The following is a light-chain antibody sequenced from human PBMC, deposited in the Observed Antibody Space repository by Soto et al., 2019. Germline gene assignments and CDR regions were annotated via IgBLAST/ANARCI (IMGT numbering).Light chain of an antibody. CDR1: QGISSF. V-gene: IGKV1-9*01. Sequence: QLTQSPSSLSASVGDRVNITCRASQGISSFLAWFQQKPGKAPKLLIYAASTLQSGVPSRFSGSGSGTDFTLTISSLQPEDFATYYCQQLNSYPLTFGGGTKV. J-gene: IGKJ4*01. CDR3: QQLNSYPLT. CDR2: AAS.